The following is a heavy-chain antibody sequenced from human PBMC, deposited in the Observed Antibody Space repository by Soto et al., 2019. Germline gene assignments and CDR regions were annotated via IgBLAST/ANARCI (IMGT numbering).Heavy chain of an antibody. V-gene: IGHV1-3*01. J-gene: IGHJ5*02. Sequence: ASVKVSCKASGYTFTSYALHWVRQAPGQRLEWMGWINAGNGNTKYSQKFQGRVTITRDTSASTAYMELSSLRSEDTAVYYCARAGAAGTNPFDPWGQGTLVTVSS. CDR3: ARAGAAGTNPFDP. CDR1: GYTFTSYA. CDR2: INAGNGNT. D-gene: IGHD6-13*01.